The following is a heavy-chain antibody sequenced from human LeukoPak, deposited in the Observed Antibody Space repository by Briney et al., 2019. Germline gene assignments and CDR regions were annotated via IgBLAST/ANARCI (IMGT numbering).Heavy chain of an antibody. J-gene: IGHJ4*02. Sequence: SETLSLTCAVYGGSISSGSYYWSWIRQPAGKGLEWIGRIYTSGSTNYNPSLKSRVTISVDTSKNQFSLKLSSVTAADTAVYYCARGNYYGSGSYEDYWGQGTLVTVSS. V-gene: IGHV4-61*02. D-gene: IGHD3-10*01. CDR3: ARGNYYGSGSYEDY. CDR2: IYTSGST. CDR1: GGSISSGSYY.